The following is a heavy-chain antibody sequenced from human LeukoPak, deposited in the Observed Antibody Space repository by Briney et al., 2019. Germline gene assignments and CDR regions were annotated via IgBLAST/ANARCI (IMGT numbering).Heavy chain of an antibody. J-gene: IGHJ4*02. CDR3: ARVHSSSYYFDF. CDR1: GDSISSYY. CDR2: IYYSGTT. D-gene: IGHD6-6*01. V-gene: IGHV4-59*01. Sequence: SETLSLTCIVSGDSISSYYWSWIRQPPGKRLEWIGYIYYSGTTIYNPSLKSRVTMSVDTSENQFSLRLYSVTAADTAVYYCARVHSSSYYFDFWGQGTLVTVSS.